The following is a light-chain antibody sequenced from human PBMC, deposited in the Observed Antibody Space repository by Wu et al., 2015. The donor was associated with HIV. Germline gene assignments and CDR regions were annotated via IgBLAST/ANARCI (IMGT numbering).Light chain of an antibody. V-gene: IGKV3-15*01. CDR2: GTS. CDR3: QQYGSSPWT. CDR1: QNIRNN. Sequence: EIVMTQSPATLSVSPGERATLSCRASQNIRNNLAWYQQKPGQAPRLLIYGTSTRATGIPARFSGSGSGTDFTLTISRLEPEDSAVYYCQQYGSSPWTFGQGTKVEIK. J-gene: IGKJ1*01.